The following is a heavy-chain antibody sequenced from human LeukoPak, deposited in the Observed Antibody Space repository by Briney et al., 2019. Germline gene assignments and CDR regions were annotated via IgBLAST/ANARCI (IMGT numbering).Heavy chain of an antibody. CDR2: INPSGGST. CDR1: GYTFTSYY. Sequence: ASVKVSCKASGYTFTSYYMHWVRRAPGQGLEWMGIINPSGGSTSYAQKFQGRVTMTRDTSTSTVYMELSSLRSEDTAVYYCARVANKRTLDYWGQGTLVTVSS. CDR3: ARVANKRTLDY. V-gene: IGHV1-46*01. D-gene: IGHD1-14*01. J-gene: IGHJ4*02.